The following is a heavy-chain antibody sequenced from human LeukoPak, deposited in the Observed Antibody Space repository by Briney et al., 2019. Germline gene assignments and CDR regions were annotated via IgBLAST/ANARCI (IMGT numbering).Heavy chain of an antibody. D-gene: IGHD3-10*01. J-gene: IGHJ4*02. Sequence: GGSLRLSCAASGFTFSSYAMSWVRQAPGKGLEWVSVISGSGGSTHYTDPVNGRFTISRDNSMNTLFLQMDSLRADDTAVYYCVKTYCSITRCSPGFDSWGQGTLVTVSS. CDR1: GFTFSSYA. CDR2: ISGSGGST. V-gene: IGHV3-23*01. CDR3: VKTYCSITRCSPGFDS.